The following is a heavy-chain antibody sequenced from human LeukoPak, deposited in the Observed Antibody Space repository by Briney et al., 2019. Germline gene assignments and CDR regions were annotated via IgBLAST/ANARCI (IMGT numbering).Heavy chain of an antibody. J-gene: IGHJ4*02. D-gene: IGHD2-2*01. CDR3: ARVLGYCSSTSCSDFDY. CDR2: IIPILGIA. V-gene: IGHV1-69*04. Sequence: SVTVSCKASGGTFSSYAISWVRQAPGQGLEWMGRIIPILGIANYAQKFQGRVTITADKSTSTAYMELSSLRSEDTAVYYCARVLGYCSSTSCSDFDYWGQGTLVTVSS. CDR1: GGTFSSYA.